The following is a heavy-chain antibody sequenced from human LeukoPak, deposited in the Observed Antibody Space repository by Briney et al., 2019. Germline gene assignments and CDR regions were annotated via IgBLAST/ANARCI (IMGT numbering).Heavy chain of an antibody. CDR3: ARGVGDYCSGGSCYYFDS. CDR2: ISWNSDSI. Sequence: GGSLRLSCVASGFTFDDYAMHWVRQAPGKGLEWVSGISWNSDSIAYADSVKGRFTISRDDATNSLYLQINSLRPEDMALYFCARGVGDYCSGGSCYYFDSWGQGTLVTVSS. V-gene: IGHV3-9*03. J-gene: IGHJ4*02. CDR1: GFTFDDYA. D-gene: IGHD2-15*01.